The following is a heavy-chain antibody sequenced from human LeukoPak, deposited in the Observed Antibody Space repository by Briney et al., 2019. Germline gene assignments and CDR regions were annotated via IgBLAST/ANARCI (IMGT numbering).Heavy chain of an antibody. D-gene: IGHD3-10*01. CDR3: ARAPYMVRGVIHYYYYGMDV. J-gene: IGHJ6*02. CDR2: MNPNSGNT. Sequence: ASVKVSCKASGYTFTSYDINWVRQATGQGLEWMGWMNPNSGNTGYAQKFQGRVIMTRNTSISTAYMGLSSLRSEDTAVYYCARAPYMVRGVIHYYYYGMDVWGQGTTVTVSS. V-gene: IGHV1-8*01. CDR1: GYTFTSYD.